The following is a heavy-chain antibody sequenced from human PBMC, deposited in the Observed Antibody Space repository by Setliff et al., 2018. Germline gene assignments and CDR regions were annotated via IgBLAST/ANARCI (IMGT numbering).Heavy chain of an antibody. V-gene: IGHV4-61*02. J-gene: IGHJ6*03. Sequence: SETLSLTCTVSGDSISRAKYYWSRIRQSAGKGLECIGRIYTDGSTKYNPSLNSRVTLLIDTAKNQISLRLSSVTAADTAVYFCARVTGFSYMDVWGKGTTVTVSS. CDR3: ARVTGFSYMDV. CDR2: IYTDGST. D-gene: IGHD3-3*01. CDR1: GDSISRAKYY.